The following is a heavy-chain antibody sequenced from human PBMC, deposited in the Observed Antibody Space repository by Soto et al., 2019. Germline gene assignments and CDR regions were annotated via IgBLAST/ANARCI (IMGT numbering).Heavy chain of an antibody. J-gene: IGHJ6*02. CDR2: INAGNGNT. Sequence: QVQLVQSGAEVKKPGASVKVSCKASGYTFTSYAMHWVRQAPGQRLEWMGWINAGNGNTKYSQKFQGRVTITRDTSAKTAYIEHSSLRSEDTAVYYCARSDFCSGSIGNYGMDVWGQETTVTVSS. V-gene: IGHV1-3*01. CDR3: ARSDFCSGSIGNYGMDV. CDR1: GYTFTSYA. D-gene: IGHD3-3*01.